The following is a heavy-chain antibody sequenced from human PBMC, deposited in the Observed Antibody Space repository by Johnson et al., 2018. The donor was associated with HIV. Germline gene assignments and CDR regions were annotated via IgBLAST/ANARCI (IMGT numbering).Heavy chain of an antibody. CDR3: ARDQSNGWNRGAFDI. CDR1: RFTFSSYA. CDR2: IYSGGST. Sequence: EVQLVESGGGVVQPGRSLRLSCAASRFTFSSYAMHWVRQAPGQGLEWVSVIYSGGSTYYADSVKGRFTISRDNSKNTLYLHMNSLRAEDTAVYYCARDQSNGWNRGAFDIWGQGTVVTVSS. V-gene: IGHV3-66*01. J-gene: IGHJ3*02. D-gene: IGHD6-19*01.